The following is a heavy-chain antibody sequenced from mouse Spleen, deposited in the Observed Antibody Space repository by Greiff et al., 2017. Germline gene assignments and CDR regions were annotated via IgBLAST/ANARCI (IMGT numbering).Heavy chain of an antibody. D-gene: IGHD4-1*02. CDR1: GYTFTSYW. CDR3: ARNPQLGFDY. Sequence: QVQLKQPGAELVRPGSSVKLSCKASGYTFTSYWMDWVKQRPGQGLEWIGNIYPSDSETHYNQKFKDKATLTVDKSSSTAYMQLSSLTSEDSAVYYCARNPQLGFDYWGQGTTLTVSS. CDR2: IYPSDSET. J-gene: IGHJ2*01. V-gene: IGHV1-61*01.